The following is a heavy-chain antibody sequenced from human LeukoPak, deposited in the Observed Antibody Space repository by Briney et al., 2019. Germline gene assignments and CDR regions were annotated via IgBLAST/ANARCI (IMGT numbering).Heavy chain of an antibody. CDR3: AKAPVWNYYYGLDV. CDR2: ITTSGST. Sequence: GGSLRLSCAASGLTASHNVNNAMSWVRHAPGKGLEWVSGITTSGSTCYADSVKGRFTISRENSNNTLYLHMDSLRAEDTAVYYCAKAPVWNYYYGLDVWGQGTTVTVSS. J-gene: IGHJ6*02. CDR1: GLTASHNVNNA. D-gene: IGHD2-21*01. V-gene: IGHV3-23*01.